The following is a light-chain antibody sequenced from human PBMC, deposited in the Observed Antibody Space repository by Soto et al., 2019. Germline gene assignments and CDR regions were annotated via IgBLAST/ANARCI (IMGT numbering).Light chain of an antibody. V-gene: IGKV3-20*01. CDR3: QQYFTSPLT. CDR2: GVS. J-gene: IGKJ4*01. Sequence: EVVLTQSPGTLSLSQGKSDTLSCRASQRVSSNYLAWYQQKPGQAPRPLIYGVSTRATGIPDRFSGSVSGTVFSLTIIRLEPEDFALYYCQQYFTSPLTFGGGTKVDIK. CDR1: QRVSSNY.